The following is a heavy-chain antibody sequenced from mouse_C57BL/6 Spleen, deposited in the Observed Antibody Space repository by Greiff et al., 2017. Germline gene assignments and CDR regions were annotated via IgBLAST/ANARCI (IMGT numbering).Heavy chain of an antibody. J-gene: IGHJ2*01. CDR3: TRDPGGLYYFDY. CDR2: ISSGGDYI. CDR1: GFTFSSYA. V-gene: IGHV5-9-1*02. D-gene: IGHD6-2*01. Sequence: EVQVVESGEGLVKPGGSLKLSCAASGFTFSSYAMSWVRQTPEKRLEWVAYISSGGDYIYYADTVKGRFTISRDNARNTLYLQMSSLKSEDTAMYYCTRDPGGLYYFDYWGQGTTLTVSS.